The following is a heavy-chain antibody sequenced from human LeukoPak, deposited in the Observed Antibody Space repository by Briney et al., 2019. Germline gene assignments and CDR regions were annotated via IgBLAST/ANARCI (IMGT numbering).Heavy chain of an antibody. V-gene: IGHV3-48*02. CDR1: GFTFSSNN. Sequence: GGSLRHSCAASGFTFSSNNMTWVRQAPGKGLEWVSDISDSGSTTNYANSVKGRFTISRDNAQNSLFLQMNSLRDDDTAVYYCARSITMIRGATLPIDYWGLGSLVTVSS. CDR2: ISDSGSTT. CDR3: ARSITMIRGATLPIDY. D-gene: IGHD3-10*01. J-gene: IGHJ4*02.